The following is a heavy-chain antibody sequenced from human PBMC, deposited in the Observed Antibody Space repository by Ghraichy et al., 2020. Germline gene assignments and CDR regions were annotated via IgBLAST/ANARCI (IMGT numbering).Heavy chain of an antibody. V-gene: IGHV4-34*01. D-gene: IGHD3-9*01. J-gene: IGHJ4*02. CDR1: GGSFSGYY. CDR2: INHSGST. Sequence: SETLSLTCAVYGGSFSGYYWSWIRQPPGKGLEWIGEINHSGSTNYNPSLKSRVTISVDTSKNQFSLKLSSVTAADTAVYYCARGRPRYYDILTGYSAGAQTHDYWGQGTLVTVSS. CDR3: ARGRPRYYDILTGYSAGAQTHDY.